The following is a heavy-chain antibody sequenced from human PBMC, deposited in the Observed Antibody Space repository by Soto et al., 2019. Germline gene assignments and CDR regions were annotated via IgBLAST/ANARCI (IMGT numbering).Heavy chain of an antibody. D-gene: IGHD4-17*01. CDR3: ARGRSSYGDYVNLYFDL. Sequence: QVQLVQSGAEVKKPGASVKVSCKASGYTFTNYDINWVRQATGQGLEWMGWMNLNSGNTGHAQKFQGRVTMTRNTSISTAYMELSSLRSDDTAVYYCARGRSSYGDYVNLYFDLWGRGTLVTVSS. CDR1: GYTFTNYD. V-gene: IGHV1-8*01. CDR2: MNLNSGNT. J-gene: IGHJ2*01.